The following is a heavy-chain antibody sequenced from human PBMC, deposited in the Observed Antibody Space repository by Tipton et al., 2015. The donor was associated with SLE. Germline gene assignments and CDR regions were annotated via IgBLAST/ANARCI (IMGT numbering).Heavy chain of an antibody. V-gene: IGHV4-30-2*01. D-gene: IGHD3-22*01. Sequence: TLSLTCAVSGASIGSGGYSWNWIRQPPGKGLQWIGYIFHSGITYYNPSLRSRVTMSVDRSKNQFSLRLTSVTAADTAVYYCARGFRYSSGPGAYWGQGTLVTVSS. CDR1: GASIGSGGYS. CDR2: IFHSGIT. CDR3: ARGFRYSSGPGAY. J-gene: IGHJ4*02.